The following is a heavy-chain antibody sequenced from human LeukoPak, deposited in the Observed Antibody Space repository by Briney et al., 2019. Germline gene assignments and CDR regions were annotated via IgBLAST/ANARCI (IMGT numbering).Heavy chain of an antibody. CDR2: INPDSGGT. J-gene: IGHJ4*02. CDR3: ARASITIFGVVSPLDY. CDR1: GYTFTGYY. Sequence: ASVKVSCKASGYTFTGYYMHWVRQAPGQGLEWMGWINPDSGGTNYAQKFQGRVTMTRDTSISTAYMELSRLTSDDTAVYYCARASITIFGVVSPLDYWGQGTLVTVSS. V-gene: IGHV1-2*02. D-gene: IGHD3-3*01.